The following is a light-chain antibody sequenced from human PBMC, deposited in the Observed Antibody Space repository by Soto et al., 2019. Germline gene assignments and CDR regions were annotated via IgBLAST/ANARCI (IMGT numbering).Light chain of an antibody. Sequence: DIQMTQSPSALSASVGDRVIITCRASQSISSWLAWYQQKPGKAPKLLIYDASRLQSGVPSRFSGSGSGTEFTLIISSLQPDDFATYYCQQYENYWTFGQGTMV. CDR3: QQYENYWT. CDR2: DAS. V-gene: IGKV1-5*01. CDR1: QSISSW. J-gene: IGKJ1*01.